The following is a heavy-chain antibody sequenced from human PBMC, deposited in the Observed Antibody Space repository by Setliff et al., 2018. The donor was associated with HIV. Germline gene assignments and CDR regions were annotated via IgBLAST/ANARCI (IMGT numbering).Heavy chain of an antibody. J-gene: IGHJ5*02. D-gene: IGHD2-2*01. CDR1: GYMFTDYY. Sequence: ASVKVSCKASGYMFTDYYIHWVRQAPGQGLEWMGWISAYNGNTNYAQKLQGRVTMTTDTSTSTAYMELRSLRSDDTAVYYCVRGHCNSDKCWYTWFDPWGQGTLVTVSS. CDR2: ISAYNGNT. V-gene: IGHV1-18*04. CDR3: VRGHCNSDKCWYTWFDP.